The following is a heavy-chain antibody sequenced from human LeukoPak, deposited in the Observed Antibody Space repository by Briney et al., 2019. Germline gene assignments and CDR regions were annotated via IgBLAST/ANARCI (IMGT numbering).Heavy chain of an antibody. D-gene: IGHD3-22*01. CDR1: GCTFSSYA. CDR3: ARGPSGAYYSSGYFYY. V-gene: IGHV1-69*04. CDR2: IIPILGIA. Sequence: ASVKVSCKASGCTFSSYAISWVRQAPGQGLEWMGRIIPILGIANYAQKFQGRVTITADKSTSTAYMEPSSLRSEDTAVYYCARGPSGAYYSSGYFYYWGQGTLVTVSS. J-gene: IGHJ4*02.